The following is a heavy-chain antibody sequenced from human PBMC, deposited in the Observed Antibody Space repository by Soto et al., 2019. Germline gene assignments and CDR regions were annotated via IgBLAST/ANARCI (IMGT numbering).Heavy chain of an antibody. V-gene: IGHV1-69*13. J-gene: IGHJ4*02. CDR2: IIPIFGTA. D-gene: IGHD1-26*01. CDR1: GGTFSSYA. CDR3: VRGGSHSFDY. Sequence: SVKVSCKASGGTFSSYAISWVRQAPGQGLEWMGGIIPIFGTANYAQKFQGRVTITADESTSTAYMELSSLRAEDTAVYKCVRGGSHSFDYCGQGTLVTVSS.